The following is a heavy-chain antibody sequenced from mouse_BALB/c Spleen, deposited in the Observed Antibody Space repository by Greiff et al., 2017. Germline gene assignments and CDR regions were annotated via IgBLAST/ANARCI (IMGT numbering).Heavy chain of an antibody. CDR2: ISSGSSTI. J-gene: IGHJ4*01. D-gene: IGHD1-2*01. Sequence: VKLVESGGGLVQPGGSRKLSCAASGFTFSSFGMHWVRQAPEKGLEWVAYISSGSSTIYYADTVKGRFTISRDNPKNTLFLQMTSLRSEDTAMYYCARAPSHYYGFYAMDYWGQGTSVTVSS. CDR3: ARAPSHYYGFYAMDY. V-gene: IGHV5-17*02. CDR1: GFTFSSFG.